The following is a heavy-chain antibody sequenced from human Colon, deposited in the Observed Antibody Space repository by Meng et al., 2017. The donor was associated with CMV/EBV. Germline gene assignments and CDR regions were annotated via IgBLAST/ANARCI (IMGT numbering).Heavy chain of an antibody. V-gene: IGHV3-30*19. Sequence: GESLKISCAASGFTFSGSGMHWVRQAPGKGLEWVALISYEGSIKYYVDSVKGRFTISRDNSKNTLSLQMNSLRGDDTAVYYCVRVGDYPGGYFDYWGLGTLVTVSS. CDR2: ISYEGSIK. D-gene: IGHD4-17*01. CDR1: GFTFSGSG. CDR3: VRVGDYPGGYFDY. J-gene: IGHJ4*02.